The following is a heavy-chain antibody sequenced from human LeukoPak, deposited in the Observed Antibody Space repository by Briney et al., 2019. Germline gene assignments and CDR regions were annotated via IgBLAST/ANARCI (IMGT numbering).Heavy chain of an antibody. V-gene: IGHV1-2*02. CDR3: ARGGYDFWSGLNWYMDV. D-gene: IGHD3-3*01. CDR2: INPNSGGT. J-gene: IGHJ6*03. CDR1: GYTFTGYY. Sequence: ASVKVSCKASGYTFTGYYMHWVRQAPGQGLEWMGWINPNSGGTNYAQKFQGRVTMTRDTSISTAYMELSRLRSDDTAVYYCARGGYDFWSGLNWYMDVWGKGTTVTVSS.